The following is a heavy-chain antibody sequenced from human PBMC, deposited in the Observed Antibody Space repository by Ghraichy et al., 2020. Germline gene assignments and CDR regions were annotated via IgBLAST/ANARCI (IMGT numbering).Heavy chain of an antibody. D-gene: IGHD6-13*01. CDR3: ARGWDSSTY. CDR1: GFTFSTYW. Sequence: GESLNISCAASGFTFSTYWMSWVRQAPGKGLEWVANIKQDGSEKYYVDSVKGRFTISRDNAKNSLYLQMNSLRAEDTAVYYCARGWDSSTYWGQGTLVTVSS. CDR2: IKQDGSEK. J-gene: IGHJ4*02. V-gene: IGHV3-7*03.